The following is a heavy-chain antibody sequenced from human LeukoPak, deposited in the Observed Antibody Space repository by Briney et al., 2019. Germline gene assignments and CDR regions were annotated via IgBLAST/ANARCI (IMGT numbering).Heavy chain of an antibody. Sequence: GASVKVSCKASGYTFTSYGISRVRQAPGQGLEWMGWINPNSGGTNYAQKFQGRVTMTRDTSISTAYMELSRLRSDDTAVYYCARDGIVGATFDYWGQGTLVTVSS. CDR3: ARDGIVGATFDY. D-gene: IGHD1-26*01. CDR1: GYTFTSYG. CDR2: INPNSGGT. V-gene: IGHV1-2*02. J-gene: IGHJ4*02.